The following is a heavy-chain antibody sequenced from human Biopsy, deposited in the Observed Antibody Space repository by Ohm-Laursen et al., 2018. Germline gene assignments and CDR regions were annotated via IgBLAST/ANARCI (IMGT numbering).Heavy chain of an antibody. V-gene: IGHV3-15*01. CDR3: TTSRSN. Sequence: SLRLSCSATGFTFSNAWMSWVRQAPGKGLEWVGRIKSKTDSGTPDYAAPVKGRFTISRDDSKNTLYLQMNTLKTEDTAVYYCTTSRSNWGQGTLVTVSS. J-gene: IGHJ4*02. CDR1: GFTFSNAW. CDR2: IKSKTDSGTP.